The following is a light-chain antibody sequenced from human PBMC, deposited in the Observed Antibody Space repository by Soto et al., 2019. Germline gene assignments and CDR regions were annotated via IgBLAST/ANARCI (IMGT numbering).Light chain of an antibody. V-gene: IGKV3-20*01. Sequence: DTVCTQSPGTLSLSPGERATLSCRASQTVSSAYLAWFQQKPGQAPRLLIYGASSRATGIPDRFSGAGSGTEFTLTISRVAPEDYAVYYCQQYNTSPWTFGQGTKVDIK. J-gene: IGKJ1*01. CDR1: QTVSSAY. CDR2: GAS. CDR3: QQYNTSPWT.